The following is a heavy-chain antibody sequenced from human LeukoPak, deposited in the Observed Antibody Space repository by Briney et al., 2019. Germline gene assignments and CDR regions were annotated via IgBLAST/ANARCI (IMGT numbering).Heavy chain of an antibody. D-gene: IGHD5-12*01. V-gene: IGHV3-20*04. J-gene: IGHJ4*02. CDR3: ARGPSGYYYFED. Sequence: GGSLRLSCAASGFSFGTYGMTWVRQVPGKGLGWVSGINRNGISTLYADSVKGRFTISRDNAKNSLYLQMNSLRAEDTALYYCARGPSGYYYFEDWGQGTLVTVSS. CDR2: INRNGIST. CDR1: GFSFGTYG.